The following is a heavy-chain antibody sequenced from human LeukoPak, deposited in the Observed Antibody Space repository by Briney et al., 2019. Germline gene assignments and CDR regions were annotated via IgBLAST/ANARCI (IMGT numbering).Heavy chain of an antibody. Sequence: GGSLRLSCVGSGSTFSSYWVHWVRQAPGKGLVWVSRINNDGSTTNYADSVKGRFTISRDNAKNTLYLQMNSLRVEDTAVYYCARAGNYRFDYWGQGSLVTVSS. D-gene: IGHD3-22*01. CDR2: INNDGSTT. V-gene: IGHV3-74*01. CDR3: ARAGNYRFDY. CDR1: GSTFSSYW. J-gene: IGHJ4*02.